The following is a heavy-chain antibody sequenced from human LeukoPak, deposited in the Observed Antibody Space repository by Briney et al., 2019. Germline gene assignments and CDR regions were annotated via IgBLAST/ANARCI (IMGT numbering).Heavy chain of an antibody. CDR1: GDSISSYY. D-gene: IGHD3-22*01. V-gene: IGHV4-59*01. Sequence: SQTLSPTCTVSGDSISSYYCSCIRQPPGKGLEWIGYIYYSGSTSYNPSLKSRATISLDTSNKQFSLKLRSVTAADTAVYYCARGHSIEPYYRKCYLDVWGKETTVTVS. J-gene: IGHJ6*03. CDR3: ARGHSIEPYYRKCYLDV. CDR2: IYYSGST.